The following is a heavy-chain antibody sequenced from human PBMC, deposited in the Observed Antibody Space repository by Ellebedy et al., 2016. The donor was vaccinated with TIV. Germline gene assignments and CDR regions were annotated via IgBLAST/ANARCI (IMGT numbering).Heavy chain of an antibody. V-gene: IGHV1-18*01. J-gene: IGHJ2*01. CDR1: GYTFTSYG. Sequence: ASVKVSCXASGYTFTSYGISWVRQAPGQGLEWMGWISAYNGNTNYAQKLQGRVTMTRDTSTSTVYMELSSLRSEDTAVYYCARTPPVRGGATTDWYFDLWGRGTLVTVSS. D-gene: IGHD1-26*01. CDR3: ARTPPVRGGATTDWYFDL. CDR2: ISAYNGNT.